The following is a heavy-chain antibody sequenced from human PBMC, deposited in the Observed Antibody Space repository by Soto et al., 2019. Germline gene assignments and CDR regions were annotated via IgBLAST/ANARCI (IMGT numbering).Heavy chain of an antibody. D-gene: IGHD2-2*01. J-gene: IGHJ5*02. V-gene: IGHV3-30-3*01. CDR2: ISYDGSNK. CDR1: GFTFSSYA. CDR3: ARGQLLPVGWFDP. Sequence: QVQLVESGGGVVQPGRSLGHSCAASGFTFSSYAMHWVRQAPGKGLEWVAVISYDGSNKYYADSVKGRFTISRDNSKNTLYLQMHSLRVEDTALYYCARGQLLPVGWFDPWGQETLVTVSS.